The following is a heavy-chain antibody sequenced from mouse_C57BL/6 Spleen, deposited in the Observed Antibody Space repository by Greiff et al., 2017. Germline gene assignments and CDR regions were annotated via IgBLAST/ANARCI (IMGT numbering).Heavy chain of an antibody. Sequence: EVKLMESGPGLVKPSQSLSITCSVTGYSITSGYYWNWIRQFPGNKLEWMGYISYDGSNNYNPSIKNRISITRVTSKNQFFLKLNSVTTEDTATYYCEIYFTTEGFAYWGQGTLVTVSA. J-gene: IGHJ3*01. CDR2: ISYDGSN. CDR3: EIYFTTEGFAY. V-gene: IGHV3-6*01. CDR1: GYSITSGYY. D-gene: IGHD1-1*01.